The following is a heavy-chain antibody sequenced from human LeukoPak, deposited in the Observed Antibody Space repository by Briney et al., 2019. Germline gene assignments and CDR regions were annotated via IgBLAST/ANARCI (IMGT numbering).Heavy chain of an antibody. J-gene: IGHJ4*02. D-gene: IGHD2-2*01. V-gene: IGHV3-49*04. CDR2: IQAKAYGGAT. Sequence: GGSLRLSCSTSGLTFGDYAMSWVRQAPGKGLEWVGFIQAKAYGGATKYAASVNGRFSISRDDSQSIANLQMNDLKTEDTAVYYCTRAPHPRCSSSGCYLDYWGQGTLVTVSS. CDR1: GLTFGDYA. CDR3: TRAPHPRCSSSGCYLDY.